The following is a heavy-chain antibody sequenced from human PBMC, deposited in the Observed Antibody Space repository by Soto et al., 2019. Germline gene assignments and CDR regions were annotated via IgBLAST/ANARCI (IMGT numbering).Heavy chain of an antibody. D-gene: IGHD2-15*01. J-gene: IGHJ6*02. CDR1: GGSISSSSYY. CDR2: IYYSGST. CDR3: ARSGACSGGSFYPVYYYYYGMDV. V-gene: IGHV4-39*01. Sequence: SETLSLTCTVSGGSISSSSYYWGWIRQPPGKGLEWIGSIYYSGSTYYNPSLKSRVTISVDTSKNQFSLKLSSVTAADTAVYYCARSGACSGGSFYPVYYYYYGMDVWGQGTTVTGSS.